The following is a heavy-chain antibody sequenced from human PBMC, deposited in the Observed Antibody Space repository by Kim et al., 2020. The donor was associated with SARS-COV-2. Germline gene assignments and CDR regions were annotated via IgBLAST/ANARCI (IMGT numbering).Heavy chain of an antibody. D-gene: IGHD1-26*01. Sequence: SVKGRFTISRDNAKNTLSLQMNRLRAEDTAVYYCTGDPRVPGAITHFDYWGQGTLVTVSS. V-gene: IGHV3-74*01. CDR3: TGDPRVPGAITHFDY. J-gene: IGHJ4*02.